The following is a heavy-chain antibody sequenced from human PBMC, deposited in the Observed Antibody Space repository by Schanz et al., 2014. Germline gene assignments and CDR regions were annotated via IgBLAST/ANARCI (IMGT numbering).Heavy chain of an antibody. V-gene: IGHV4-31*03. CDR2: ISYSGST. D-gene: IGHD2-8*02. Sequence: QVQLQESGPGLVKPSQTLSLTCTVSGGSISSGGYYWSWIRQHPGKGLEWIGFISYSGSTYYNPSLKSRVTMSVDTSKNQIFLKVRSVTAADTAVYYCARDSLRGATGGYGMDVWGQGTTVTVSS. J-gene: IGHJ6*02. CDR1: GGSISSGGYY. CDR3: ARDSLRGATGGYGMDV.